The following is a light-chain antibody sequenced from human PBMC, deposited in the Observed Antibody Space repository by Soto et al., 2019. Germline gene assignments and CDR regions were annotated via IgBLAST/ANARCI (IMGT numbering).Light chain of an antibody. Sequence: QSVLTQPASVSGSPGQSITICCTGTSSDVGGYNYVSWYQQHPGKAPKLMIYEVSNRPSGVSNRFSGSKSRNTASLTISGLQAEDEADYYCSSYTSSSTYVFGTGTKLTVL. CDR2: EVS. V-gene: IGLV2-14*01. CDR1: SSDVGGYNY. J-gene: IGLJ1*01. CDR3: SSYTSSSTYV.